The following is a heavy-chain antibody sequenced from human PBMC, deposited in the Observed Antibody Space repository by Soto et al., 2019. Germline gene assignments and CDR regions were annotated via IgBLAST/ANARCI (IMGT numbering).Heavy chain of an antibody. CDR3: ARGRRGYSSSWYDY. Sequence: QVQLQQWGAGLLKPSETLSLTCAVYGGSFSDYYWNWIREPPGKGLEWIGEINHSGSTNYNPSLKSRVTISLDTSKNHFSLNLSSVTAADTAVYYCARGRRGYSSSWYDYWGQGTLVTVSS. V-gene: IGHV4-34*01. CDR1: GGSFSDYY. CDR2: INHSGST. D-gene: IGHD6-13*01. J-gene: IGHJ4*02.